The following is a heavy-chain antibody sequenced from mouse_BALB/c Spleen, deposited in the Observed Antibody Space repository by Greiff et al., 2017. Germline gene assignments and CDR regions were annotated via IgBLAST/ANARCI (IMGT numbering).Heavy chain of an antibody. CDR2: IRYDGSN. J-gene: IGHJ3*01. CDR3: ARWGGYYVRFAY. CDR1: GYSITSGYY. V-gene: IGHV3-6*02. D-gene: IGHD2-3*01. Sequence: VQLKESGPGLVKPSQSLSLTCSVTGYSITSGYYWNWIRQFPGNKLEWMGYIRYDGSNNYNPTLKNRISITLDTSKNQFFLKLNSVTTEDTATYYCARWGGYYVRFAYWGQGTLVTVSA.